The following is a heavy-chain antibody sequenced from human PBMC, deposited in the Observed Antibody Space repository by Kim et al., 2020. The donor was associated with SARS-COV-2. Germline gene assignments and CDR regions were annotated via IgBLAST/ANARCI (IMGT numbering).Heavy chain of an antibody. CDR3: AGGSSSWYVGEGY. J-gene: IGHJ4*02. V-gene: IGHV4-39*01. CDR1: GGSISSSSYY. Sequence: SETLSLTCTVSGGSISSSSYYWGWIRQPPGKGLEWIGSIYYSGSTYYNPSLKSRVTISVDTSKNQFSLKLSSVTAADTAVYYCAGGSSSWYVGEGYWGQGTLVTVSS. D-gene: IGHD6-13*01. CDR2: IYYSGST.